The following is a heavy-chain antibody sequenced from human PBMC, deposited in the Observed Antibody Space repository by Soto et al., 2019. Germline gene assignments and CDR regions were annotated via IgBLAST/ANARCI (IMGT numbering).Heavy chain of an antibody. V-gene: IGHV3-53*01. CDR1: GFTVGSNY. Sequence: GGSLRLSCAASGFTVGSNYMSWVRQAPGKGLERVSVIYSGGSTYYADSVKGRFTISRDNSKNTLYLQMNSLRAEDTAVYYCASGGFYYDFSGYYYFDYWGQGTLVTVSS. CDR3: ASGGFYYDFSGYYYFDY. J-gene: IGHJ4*02. D-gene: IGHD3-22*01. CDR2: IYSGGST.